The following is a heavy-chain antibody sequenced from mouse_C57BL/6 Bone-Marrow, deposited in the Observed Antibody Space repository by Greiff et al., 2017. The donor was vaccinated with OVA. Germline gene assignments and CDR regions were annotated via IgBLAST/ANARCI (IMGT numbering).Heavy chain of an antibody. CDR2: IYPSDSET. D-gene: IGHD2-3*01. V-gene: IGHV1-61*01. CDR1: GYTFTSYW. Sequence: QVQLQQSGAELVRPGSSVKLSCKASGYTFTSYWMDWVKQRPGQGLEWIGNIYPSDSETHYNQKFKDKATLTVDKSSSTAYMQLSSLTSEDSAVYYCARAPYDGYYRYFDVWGTGTTVTVSS. J-gene: IGHJ1*03. CDR3: ARAPYDGYYRYFDV.